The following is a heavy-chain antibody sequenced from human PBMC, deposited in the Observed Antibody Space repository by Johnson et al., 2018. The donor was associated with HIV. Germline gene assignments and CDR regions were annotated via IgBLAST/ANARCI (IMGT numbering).Heavy chain of an antibody. J-gene: IGHJ3*02. CDR3: ATDVPSAPYYNAFDI. V-gene: IGHV3-15*01. D-gene: IGHD1-26*01. CDR2: IKRKTDGETT. CDR1: GFTVSSNY. Sequence: VQLVESGGGLVQPGGSLRLSCAASGFTVSSNYMSWVRQAPGKGLEWVGRIKRKTDGETTDYTTPVKGRFTISRDDSKNTLYLQMNSLKTEDTAVYYCATDVPSAPYYNAFDIWGQGTMVTVSS.